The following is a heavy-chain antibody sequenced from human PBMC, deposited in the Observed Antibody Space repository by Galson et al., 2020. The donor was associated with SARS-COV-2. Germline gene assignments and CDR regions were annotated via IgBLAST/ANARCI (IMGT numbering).Heavy chain of an antibody. V-gene: IGHV3-21*01. CDR3: ARDQGIQYDILTGYYNRAGDYYYYYGMDV. CDR1: GLTFSDFM. J-gene: IGHJ6*02. D-gene: IGHD3-9*01. CDR2: ISGSSSSQ. Sequence: AGGSLRLSCAASGLTFSDFMMTWVRQAPGKGLQWVSFISGSSSSQYYGHSVKGRFIISRDNSKNTLYLQMNSLRAEDTAVYYCARDQGIQYDILTGYYNRAGDYYYYYGMDVWGQGTTVTVSS.